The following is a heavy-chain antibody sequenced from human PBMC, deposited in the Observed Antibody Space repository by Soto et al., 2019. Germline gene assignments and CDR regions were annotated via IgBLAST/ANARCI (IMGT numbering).Heavy chain of an antibody. CDR2: INSGNGNT. J-gene: IGHJ4*02. CDR3: ARDMGYCSSSSCYNPPFDY. Sequence: ASVKVSCKASGYTFTSYAMHWVRQAPGQRLEWMGWINSGNGNTKYSQKFQGRVTITRDTSASTAYMELSSLRSEDTAVYYCARDMGYCSSSSCYNPPFDYWGQGTLVTVSS. V-gene: IGHV1-3*01. CDR1: GYTFTSYA. D-gene: IGHD2-2*02.